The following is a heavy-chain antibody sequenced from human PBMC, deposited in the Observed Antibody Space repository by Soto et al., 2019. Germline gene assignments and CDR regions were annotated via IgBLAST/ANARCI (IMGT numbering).Heavy chain of an antibody. CDR3: ARDGGAY. Sequence: QVQLVESGGGVVQTGRSLRLSCAASGFTFSSYAMHWVRRAPGKGLEWMAVMSYDGSNKYYADSVKGRFTISRDNSKNTLYLQMNSLRPEDMALYYCARDGGAYWCQGNMVIVSS. CDR1: GFTFSSYA. D-gene: IGHD3-16*01. V-gene: IGHV3-30-3*01. CDR2: MSYDGSNK. J-gene: IGHJ4*02.